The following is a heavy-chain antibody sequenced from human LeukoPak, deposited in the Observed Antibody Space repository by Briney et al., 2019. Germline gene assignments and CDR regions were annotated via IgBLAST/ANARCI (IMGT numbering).Heavy chain of an antibody. Sequence: GGSLRLSCTASGFPYSIYRVHGLRQAPGKGLEWVAVIWYDGSNKYYADSVEGRFTISRDNSKNTLYLQMNSLRAEDTAVYYCATDRQGGVLLWRKRGYYCMDVWGQGTTVTVSS. J-gene: IGHJ6*02. V-gene: IGHV3-33*01. CDR1: GFPYSIYR. CDR2: IWYDGSNK. D-gene: IGHD3-10*01. CDR3: ATDRQGGVLLWRKRGYYCMDV.